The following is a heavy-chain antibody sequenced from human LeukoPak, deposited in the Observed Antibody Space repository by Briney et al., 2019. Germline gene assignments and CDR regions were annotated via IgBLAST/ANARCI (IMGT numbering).Heavy chain of an antibody. D-gene: IGHD3-10*01. CDR2: IPYDGTSN. V-gene: IGHV3-30*03. CDR3: ASMVRGVRRGNWFDP. J-gene: IGHJ5*02. Sequence: GGSLRLSCEASGFTFSSYGMHWVRQAPGKGLEWVAVIPYDGTSNYYGDSVKGRFTISRDNSKNTLYLQMNSLRAEDTAVYYCASMVRGVRRGNWFDPWGQGTLVTVSS. CDR1: GFTFSSYG.